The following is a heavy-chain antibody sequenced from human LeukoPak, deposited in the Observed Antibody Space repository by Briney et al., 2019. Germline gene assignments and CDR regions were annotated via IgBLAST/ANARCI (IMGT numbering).Heavy chain of an antibody. CDR3: ARALEYYGSGSPVDY. D-gene: IGHD3-10*01. Sequence: GGSLRLSCAASGXTVSSNYMSWVRQAPGKGLEWVSVIYSGGSTYYADSVKGRFTISRDNSKNTLYLQMNSLRAEDTAVYYCARALEYYGSGSPVDYWGQGTLVTVSS. CDR1: GXTVSSNY. CDR2: IYSGGST. J-gene: IGHJ4*02. V-gene: IGHV3-53*01.